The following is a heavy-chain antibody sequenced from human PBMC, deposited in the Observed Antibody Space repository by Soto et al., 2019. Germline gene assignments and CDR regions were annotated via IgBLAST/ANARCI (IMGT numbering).Heavy chain of an antibody. D-gene: IGHD3-10*01. V-gene: IGHV4-59*08. CDR3: ARHKYGSGSTYFDY. CDR1: GGSISGYY. J-gene: IGHJ4*02. Sequence: QVQLQESGPGLVKPSETLSLTCTVSGGSISGYYWSWIRQPPGKGLEWSGSIYYSGRTNYNPSLKRRATRSIDTPQNQRSQKLNSMTAADTAVYYGARHKYGSGSTYFDYWGQGTLVTVSS. CDR2: IYYSGRT.